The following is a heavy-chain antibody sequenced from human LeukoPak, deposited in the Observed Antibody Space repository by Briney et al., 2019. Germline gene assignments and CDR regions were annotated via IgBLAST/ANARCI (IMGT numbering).Heavy chain of an antibody. V-gene: IGHV3-9*01. J-gene: IGHJ6*02. CDR3: ARGDDYYYYGMDV. CDR1: GFTFDDYA. Sequence: GGALRLSCAASGFTFDDYAMHWVRQAPGKGLECVSGISWNSGSIGYADSVKGRFTISRDNAKNSLYLQMNSLRAEDTALYYCARGDDYYYYGMDVWGQGTTVTVSS. CDR2: ISWNSGSI. D-gene: IGHD3-10*01.